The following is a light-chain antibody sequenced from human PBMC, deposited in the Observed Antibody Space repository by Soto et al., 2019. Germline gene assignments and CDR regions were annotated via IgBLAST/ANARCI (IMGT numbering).Light chain of an antibody. J-gene: IGKJ3*01. CDR2: GAS. CDR1: QSVSSN. CDR3: QQYSKWPLFT. V-gene: IGKV3-15*01. Sequence: EIVMTQSPATLSVSPGERATLSCRASQSVSSNLAWYQQRPGQPPRLLIYGASTRATGIPARFSGSGSGTEFTHTISSLQSEDFAVYYCQQYSKWPLFTFGPGTRVDIK.